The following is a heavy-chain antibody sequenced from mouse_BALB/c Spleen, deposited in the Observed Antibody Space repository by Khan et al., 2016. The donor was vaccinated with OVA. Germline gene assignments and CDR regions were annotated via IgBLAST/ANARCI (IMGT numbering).Heavy chain of an antibody. CDR1: GFNIKDYY. CDR2: IDPANGNT. D-gene: IGHD1-1*01. Sequence: VQLQQSGAELVRPGALVKLSCKASGFNIKDYYMHWVKQRPEQGLEWIGWIDPANGNTIYDPKFQGKASITADTSSNTAFLHLSSLTSEDTAVYYCSRLRDYEDDYWGQGTTLTVSS. V-gene: IGHV14-1*02. J-gene: IGHJ2*01. CDR3: SRLRDYEDDY.